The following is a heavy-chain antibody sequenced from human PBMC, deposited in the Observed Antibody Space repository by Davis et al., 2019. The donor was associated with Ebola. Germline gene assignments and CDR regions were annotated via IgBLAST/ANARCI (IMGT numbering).Heavy chain of an antibody. CDR1: GYTFTSYG. CDR2: SDFGDGET. CDR3: AIGSGDYFLVNWFDP. Sequence: ASVKVSCKASGYTFTSYGISWVRQAPGKGLEWMGGSDFGDGETMDAQKFQGRVTMTEDTSTDTVYMELSSLRSEDTAVYYCAIGSGDYFLVNWFDPWGQGTLVTVSS. J-gene: IGHJ5*02. D-gene: IGHD2-21*02. V-gene: IGHV1-24*01.